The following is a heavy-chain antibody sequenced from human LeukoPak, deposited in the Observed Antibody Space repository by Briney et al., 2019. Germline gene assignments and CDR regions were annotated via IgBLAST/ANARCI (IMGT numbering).Heavy chain of an antibody. CDR2: ISSSGSTI. CDR3: AKDINYDSSGYYPT. J-gene: IGHJ5*02. V-gene: IGHV3-48*03. D-gene: IGHD3-22*01. Sequence: GGSLRLSCAASGFTFSSYEMNWVRQAPGKGLEWVSYISSSGSTIYYADSVKGRFTISRDNAKNSLYLQMNSLRAEDTALYYCAKDINYDSSGYYPTWGQGTLVTVSS. CDR1: GFTFSSYE.